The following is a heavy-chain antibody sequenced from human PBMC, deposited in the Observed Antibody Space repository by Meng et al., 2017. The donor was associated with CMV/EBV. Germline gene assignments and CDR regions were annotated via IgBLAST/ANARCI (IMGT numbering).Heavy chain of an antibody. CDR1: GGSFSGYY. D-gene: IGHD2-2*01. CDR3: AGEGVGCSSTSCFPSSGMDV. J-gene: IGHJ6*02. V-gene: IGHV4-34*01. Sequence: SETLSLTCAVYGGSFSGYYWSWIRQPPGKGLEWIGEINHSGSTNYNPSLKSRVTISVDTSKNQFSLKLSSVTAADTAVYYCAGEGVGCSSTSCFPSSGMDVWGQGTTVTVSS. CDR2: INHSGST.